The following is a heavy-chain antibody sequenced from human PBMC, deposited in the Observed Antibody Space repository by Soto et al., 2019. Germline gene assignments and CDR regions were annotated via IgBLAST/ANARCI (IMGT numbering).Heavy chain of an antibody. D-gene: IGHD3-16*01. CDR1: GFTFSSYA. CDR2: ISYDGSDK. Sequence: QVQLVESGGGVVQPGRSLRLSCAASGFTFSSYAMHWVRQAPGKGLEWVAVISYDGSDKYYAATVKGRFTIARDNSKNTLNMQMKSLRADDPAVYYCAKTMGALPPKNYDYWGKGTLITVCS. V-gene: IGHV3-30*18. CDR3: AKTMGALPPKNYDY. J-gene: IGHJ4*02.